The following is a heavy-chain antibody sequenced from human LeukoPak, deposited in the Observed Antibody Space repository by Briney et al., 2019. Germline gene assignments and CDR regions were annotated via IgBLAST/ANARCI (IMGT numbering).Heavy chain of an antibody. Sequence: GGSLRLSCSASGFTFSNYNINWVRQAPGKGPEWISYINTASTTIHYADSVKGRFTISRDNAKNSLYLEMNSLRDEDTAAYYCAVMAVITVDAFDLWGPGTMVTVSS. CDR3: AVMAVITVDAFDL. CDR1: GFTFSNYN. J-gene: IGHJ3*01. V-gene: IGHV3-48*02. D-gene: IGHD5-24*01. CDR2: INTASTTI.